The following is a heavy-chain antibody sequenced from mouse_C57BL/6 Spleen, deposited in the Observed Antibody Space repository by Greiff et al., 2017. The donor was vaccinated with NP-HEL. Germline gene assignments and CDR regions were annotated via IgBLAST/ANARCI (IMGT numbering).Heavy chain of an antibody. CDR1: GYTFTSYW. CDR2: IDPNSGGT. CDR3: ASITTVVATPMDY. D-gene: IGHD1-1*01. V-gene: IGHV1-72*01. Sequence: QVQLQQPGAELVRPGSSVKLSCKASGYTFTSYWMHWVKQRPGRGLEWSGRIDPNSGGTKYNEKFKSKATLTVDKPSSTAYMQLSSLTSEDSAVYYCASITTVVATPMDYWGQGTSVTVSS. J-gene: IGHJ4*01.